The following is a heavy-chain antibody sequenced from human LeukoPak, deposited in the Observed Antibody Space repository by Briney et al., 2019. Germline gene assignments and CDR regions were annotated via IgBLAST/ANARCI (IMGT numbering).Heavy chain of an antibody. CDR2: FCGSGGSP. J-gene: IGHJ4*02. Sequence: PGGSLRLSCAASGFTFSSYAMRWVRQAPGKGLEWVSAFCGSGGSPYYAEFVKCQFTISRDNSEDTLYLQMNSLRDEDTAVYYCAKDLSRRITIFGVVKWWGQGTLVTVSS. CDR1: GFTFSSYA. CDR3: AKDLSRRITIFGVVKW. D-gene: IGHD3-3*01. V-gene: IGHV3-23*01.